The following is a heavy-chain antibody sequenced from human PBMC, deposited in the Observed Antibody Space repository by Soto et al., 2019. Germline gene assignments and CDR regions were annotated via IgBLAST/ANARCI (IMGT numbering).Heavy chain of an antibody. CDR1: GFTFSSYG. D-gene: IGHD6-6*01. V-gene: IGHV3-30*18. CDR2: ISYDGSNK. Sequence: GSLRLSCAASGFTFSSYGMHWVRQAPGKGLEWVAVISYDGSNKYYADSVKGRFTISRDNSKNTLYLQMNSLRAEDTAVYYCAKEHGIAARPIYYYYGMDVWGQGTTVTVSS. J-gene: IGHJ6*02. CDR3: AKEHGIAARPIYYYYGMDV.